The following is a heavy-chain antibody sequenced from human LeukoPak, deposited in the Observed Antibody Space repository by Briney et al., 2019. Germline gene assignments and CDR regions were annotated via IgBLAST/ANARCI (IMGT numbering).Heavy chain of an antibody. Sequence: SETLSLTCTVFGGSISSGGYYWSWIRQHPGKGLEWIGYIYYSGSTYYNPSLKSRVTISVDTSKNQFSLKLSSVTAADTAVYYCARERLSRFDPWGQGTLVTVSS. CDR1: GGSISSGGYY. CDR3: ARERLSRFDP. CDR2: IYYSGST. J-gene: IGHJ5*02. D-gene: IGHD3-3*02. V-gene: IGHV4-31*03.